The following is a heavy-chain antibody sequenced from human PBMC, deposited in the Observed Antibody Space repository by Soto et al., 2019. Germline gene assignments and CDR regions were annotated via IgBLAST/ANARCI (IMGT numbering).Heavy chain of an antibody. D-gene: IGHD3-22*01. CDR1: GGSISSYY. J-gene: IGHJ4*02. Sequence: SETLSLTCTVSGGSISSYYWSWIRQPPGKGLEWIGYIYYSGSTNYNPSLKSRVTISVDTSKNQFSLKLSSVTAADTAVYYCARELMYYYDSSGYDRWGQGTLVTVS. CDR2: IYYSGST. V-gene: IGHV4-59*01. CDR3: ARELMYYYDSSGYDR.